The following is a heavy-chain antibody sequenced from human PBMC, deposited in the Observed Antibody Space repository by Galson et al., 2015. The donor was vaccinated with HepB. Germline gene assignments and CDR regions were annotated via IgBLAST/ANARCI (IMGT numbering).Heavy chain of an antibody. CDR2: INSDGSST. D-gene: IGHD4-23*01. V-gene: IGHV3-74*01. CDR3: ARDTSPPTTVEYWYFDL. CDR1: GFTFSSYW. Sequence: SLRLSCAASGFTFSSYWMHRVRQAPGKGLVWVSRINSDGSSTSYADSVKGRFTISRDNAKNTLYLQMNSLRAEDTAVYYCARDTSPPTTVEYWYFDLWGRGTLVTVSS. J-gene: IGHJ2*01.